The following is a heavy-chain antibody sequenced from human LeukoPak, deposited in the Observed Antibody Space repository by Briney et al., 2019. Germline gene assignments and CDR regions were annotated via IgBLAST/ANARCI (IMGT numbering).Heavy chain of an antibody. CDR2: ISSSSSYI. D-gene: IGHD3-10*01. CDR1: GFTFSSYS. Sequence: GSLRLSCAASGFTFSSYSMNWVRQAPGKGLEWVSSISSSSSYIYYADSVKGRFTISRDNSKNTLYLQMNSLRAEDTAVYYCARAQTITMVRGVTSFDYWGQGTLVTVSS. CDR3: ARAQTITMVRGVTSFDY. V-gene: IGHV3-21*01. J-gene: IGHJ4*02.